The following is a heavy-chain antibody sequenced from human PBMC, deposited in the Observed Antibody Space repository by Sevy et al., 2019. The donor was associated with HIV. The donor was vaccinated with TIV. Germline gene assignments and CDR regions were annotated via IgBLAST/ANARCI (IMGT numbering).Heavy chain of an antibody. CDR2: ISAYNGNT. CDR1: GYTFTSYG. Sequence: ASVKVSCKASGYTFTSYGISWVRQAPGQGLAWMGWISAYNGNTNYAQKLQGRVTMTTDTSTSTAYMELRSLRSDDTAVYYCARGDCSSTSCYTLIAALPYYYYGMDVWGQGTTVTVSS. CDR3: ARGDCSSTSCYTLIAALPYYYYGMDV. D-gene: IGHD2-2*02. J-gene: IGHJ6*02. V-gene: IGHV1-18*01.